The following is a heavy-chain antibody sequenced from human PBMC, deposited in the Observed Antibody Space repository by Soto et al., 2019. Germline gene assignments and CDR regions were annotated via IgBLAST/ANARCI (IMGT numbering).Heavy chain of an antibody. D-gene: IGHD3-16*02. Sequence: EVQMLESGGGLVQPVGSLRLSCAASGFPFSNYAMTWVRQAPGKGLEWVSGISGNTGHAYYADSVKDRFTISRDNSKNTLYVQMDSLCAEDTAVYYCAKVPSQYIWGSYLRYYDYWGQGTLVTVSS. CDR1: GFPFSNYA. J-gene: IGHJ4*02. V-gene: IGHV3-23*01. CDR3: AKVPSQYIWGSYLRYYDY. CDR2: ISGNTGHA.